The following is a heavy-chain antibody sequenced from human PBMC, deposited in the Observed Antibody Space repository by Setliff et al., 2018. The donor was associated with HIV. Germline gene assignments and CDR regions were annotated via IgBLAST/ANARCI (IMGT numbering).Heavy chain of an antibody. CDR3: ARGGGTHSLPYFFDF. J-gene: IGHJ4*02. Sequence: ASVKVSCKASGYTFTNFYMHWVRQAPGQGLEWMGWISPFNLKTNFAQNFQGRVTLTTDTSTSTVFLELRSLRSDDTAMYYCARGGGTHSLPYFFDFWGQGTLVTVSS. V-gene: IGHV1-18*04. CDR2: ISPFNLKT. CDR1: GYTFTNFY.